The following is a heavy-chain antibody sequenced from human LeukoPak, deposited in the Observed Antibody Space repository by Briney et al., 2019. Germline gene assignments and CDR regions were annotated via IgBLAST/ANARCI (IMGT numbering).Heavy chain of an antibody. Sequence: GGSLRLPCAASGFTFSTYAMHWVRQAPGKGLEGVAVISYDGNNKYYADSVKGRFTISRDNSKNTLYLQMNSLRAEDTAVYYCARDLTRYYYYMDVWGKGTTVTVSS. CDR2: ISYDGNNK. D-gene: IGHD2-21*02. V-gene: IGHV3-30-3*01. J-gene: IGHJ6*03. CDR1: GFTFSTYA. CDR3: ARDLTRYYYYMDV.